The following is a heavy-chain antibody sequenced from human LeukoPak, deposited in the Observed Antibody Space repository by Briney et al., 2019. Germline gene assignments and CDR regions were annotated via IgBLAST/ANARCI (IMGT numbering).Heavy chain of an antibody. D-gene: IGHD3-3*01. Sequence: VGSLRLSCAASGFTFSSYGMHWVRQAPGKGLEWVAFIRYDGSNKYYADSVKGRFTISRDNSKNTLYLQMNSLRAEDTAVYYCAKGRSGYNYYYMDVWGKGTTVTVSS. CDR1: GFTFSSYG. CDR3: AKGRSGYNYYYMDV. J-gene: IGHJ6*03. CDR2: IRYDGSNK. V-gene: IGHV3-30*02.